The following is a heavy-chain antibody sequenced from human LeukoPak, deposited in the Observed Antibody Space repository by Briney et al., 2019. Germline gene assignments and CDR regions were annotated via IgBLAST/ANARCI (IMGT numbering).Heavy chain of an antibody. Sequence: PSQTLSLTCTVSGGSISSGGYYWSWIRQHPGKGLEWIGEIYHSGSTNYNPSLKSRVTISVDKSKNQFSLKLSSVTAADTAVYYCARDRAGMSGDYFDYWGQGTLVTVSS. CDR1: GGSISSGGYY. V-gene: IGHV4-31*03. D-gene: IGHD6-19*01. J-gene: IGHJ4*02. CDR2: IYHSGST. CDR3: ARDRAGMSGDYFDY.